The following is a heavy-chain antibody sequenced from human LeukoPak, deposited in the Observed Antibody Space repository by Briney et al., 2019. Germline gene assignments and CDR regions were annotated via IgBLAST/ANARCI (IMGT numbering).Heavy chain of an antibody. CDR3: ARANFLYCSSTTRLFDY. D-gene: IGHD2-2*01. V-gene: IGHV1-2*02. CDR1: GYTFTDYY. J-gene: IGHJ4*02. Sequence: GASVKVSCKASGYTFTDYYMHWVRQAPGQGFEWMGWINPNDGDTNYAQKFQGRVTMTRDTSISTAHMEVSRLRSDDTAAYYCARANFLYCSSTTRLFDYWGQGTLVTVSS. CDR2: INPNDGDT.